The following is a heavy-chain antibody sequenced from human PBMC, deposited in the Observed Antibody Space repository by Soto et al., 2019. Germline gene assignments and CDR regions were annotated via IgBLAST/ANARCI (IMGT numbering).Heavy chain of an antibody. CDR3: ARDIGIAVAGHPKVYYHYGIDV. CDR2: IYSGGST. V-gene: IGHV3-53*01. Sequence: PWGSLILSCAASGFTVSSNYMSWVRQAPGKGLEWVSVIYSGGSTYYADSVKGRFTISRDNSKNTLYLQMNSLRAEDTAVYYCARDIGIAVAGHPKVYYHYGIDVWGQGTTVSVS. CDR1: GFTVSSNY. D-gene: IGHD6-19*01. J-gene: IGHJ6*02.